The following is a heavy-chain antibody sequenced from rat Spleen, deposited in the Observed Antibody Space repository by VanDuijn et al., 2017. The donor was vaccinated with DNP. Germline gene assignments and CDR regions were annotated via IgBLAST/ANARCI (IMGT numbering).Heavy chain of an antibody. CDR2: ISNTGGNS. CDR1: GFTFNNYW. D-gene: IGHD1-8*01. V-gene: IGHV5-31*01. CDR3: IRSRRQLQGYVMDA. J-gene: IGHJ4*01. Sequence: EVQLVESGGGPVQPGRSLKLSCVASGFTFNNYWMTWIRQAPGKGLEWVASISNTGGNSYYPGSVKGRFTISRDNAKSTLYLQMNSLRSEDTATYYCIRSRRQLQGYVMDAWGQGASVTVSS.